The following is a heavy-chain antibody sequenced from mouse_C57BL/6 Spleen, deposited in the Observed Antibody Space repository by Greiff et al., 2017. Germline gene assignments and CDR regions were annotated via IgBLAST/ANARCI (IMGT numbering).Heavy chain of an antibody. Sequence: LVKPGASVKISCKASGYSFTDYNMNWVKQSNGKSLEWIGVINPNYGTTSYNQKFKGKATLTVDQSSSTAYMQLNSLTSEDSAVYYCARYGYDEGWYYAMDYWGQGTSVTVSS. CDR3: ARYGYDEGWYYAMDY. J-gene: IGHJ4*01. V-gene: IGHV1-39*01. CDR2: INPNYGTT. CDR1: GYSFTDYN. D-gene: IGHD2-2*01.